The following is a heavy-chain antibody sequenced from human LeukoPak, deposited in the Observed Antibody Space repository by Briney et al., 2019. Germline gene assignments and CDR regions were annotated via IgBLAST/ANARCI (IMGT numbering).Heavy chain of an antibody. Sequence: GGSLRLSCAASGFTFSSYGMHWVRQAPGKGLGWVAVISYDGSNKYYADSVKGRFTISRDNSKNTLYLQMNSLRAEDTAVYYCAKDVAVAAPVYYFDYWGQGTLVTVSS. V-gene: IGHV3-30*18. CDR1: GFTFSSYG. CDR3: AKDVAVAAPVYYFDY. D-gene: IGHD6-19*01. J-gene: IGHJ4*02. CDR2: ISYDGSNK.